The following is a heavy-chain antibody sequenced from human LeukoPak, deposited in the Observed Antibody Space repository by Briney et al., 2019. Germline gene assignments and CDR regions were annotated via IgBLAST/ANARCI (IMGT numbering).Heavy chain of an antibody. D-gene: IGHD1-20*01. V-gene: IGHV4-59*12. J-gene: IGHJ4*02. CDR3: ARPLHPYNWNYFGY. CDR2: IYYSGST. Sequence: SETLSLTRTVSGGSISSYYWSWIRQPPGKGLEWIGYIYYSGSTNYSPSLKSRVTISVDTSKNQFSLKLSSVTAADTAVYYCARPLHPYNWNYFGYWGQGTLVTVSS. CDR1: GGSISSYY.